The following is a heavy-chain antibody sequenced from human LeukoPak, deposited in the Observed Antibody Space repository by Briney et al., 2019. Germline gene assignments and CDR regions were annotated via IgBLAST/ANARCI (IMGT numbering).Heavy chain of an antibody. CDR1: AYTFTSFG. CDR3: ARDTTPMVPSSPSY. CDR2: ISANNGNT. Sequence: ASVKVSCKASAYTFTSFGIHWVRQAPGQGLEWMGWISANNGNTNYAQKLQGRVTMTTDTSTTTAYMELRSLRSDDTAVYYCARDTTPMVPSSPSYWGQGTLVTVSS. D-gene: IGHD5-18*01. V-gene: IGHV1-18*01. J-gene: IGHJ4*02.